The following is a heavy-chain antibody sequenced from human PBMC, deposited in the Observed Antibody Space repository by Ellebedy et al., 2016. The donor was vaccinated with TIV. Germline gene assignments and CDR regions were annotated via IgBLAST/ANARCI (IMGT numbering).Heavy chain of an antibody. CDR2: ITGDGSGT. Sequence: GESLKISCAASGFSFSPQWMSWVRQAPGKGLVWVSGITGDGSGTNYADSVRGRFIISRDNAKNTLYLQMNSLKAEDTAMYYCSTLSDTGYWGHGTLVTVSS. CDR1: GFSFSPQW. J-gene: IGHJ4*01. V-gene: IGHV3-74*01. CDR3: STLSDTGY. D-gene: IGHD2-21*02.